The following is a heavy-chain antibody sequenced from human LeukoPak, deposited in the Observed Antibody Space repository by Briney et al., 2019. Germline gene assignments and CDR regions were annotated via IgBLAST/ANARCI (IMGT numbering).Heavy chain of an antibody. CDR3: ARGDYYDSPRRAFGI. CDR1: GGTFSSYA. Sequence: SVKVSCKASGGTFSSYAISWVRQAPGQGLEWMGGIIPIFGTANYAQKFQGRVTITTDESTSAAYMELSSLRSEDTAVYYCARGDYYDSPRRAFGIWGQGTMVTVSS. J-gene: IGHJ3*02. CDR2: IIPIFGTA. D-gene: IGHD3-22*01. V-gene: IGHV1-69*05.